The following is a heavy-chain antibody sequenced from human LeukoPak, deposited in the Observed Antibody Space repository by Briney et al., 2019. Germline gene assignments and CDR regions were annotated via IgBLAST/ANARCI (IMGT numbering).Heavy chain of an antibody. CDR1: GGSISYSNSY. CDR2: IYYSGST. Sequence: SETLSLTCTVSGGSISYSNSYWGWIRQPPGKGLEWIGYIYYSGSTNYNPSLKSRVSISVDTSKNQFSLKLNSVTAADTAVYYCARVWGVTDFYDSRGAFDIWGQGTMVTVSS. CDR3: ARVWGVTDFYDSRGAFDI. D-gene: IGHD3-22*01. V-gene: IGHV4-61*05. J-gene: IGHJ3*02.